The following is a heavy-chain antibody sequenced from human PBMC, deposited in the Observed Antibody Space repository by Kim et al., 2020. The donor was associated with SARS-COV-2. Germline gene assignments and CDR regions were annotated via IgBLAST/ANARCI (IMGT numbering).Heavy chain of an antibody. CDR1: GGSFSGYY. V-gene: IGHV4-34*01. CDR3: ARGNWNLLRWQPGGWFDP. J-gene: IGHJ5*02. CDR2: INHSGST. Sequence: SETLSLTCAVYGGSFSGYYWSWIRQPPGKGLEWIGEINHSGSTNYNPSLKSRVTISVDTSKNQFSLKLSSVTAADTAVYYCARGNWNLLRWQPGGWFDPWGQGTLVTVSS. D-gene: IGHD1-7*01.